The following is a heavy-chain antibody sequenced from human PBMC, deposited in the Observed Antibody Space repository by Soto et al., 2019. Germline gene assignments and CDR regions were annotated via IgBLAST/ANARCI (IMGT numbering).Heavy chain of an antibody. J-gene: IGHJ5*01. CDR1: GGTFSSYT. CDR3: ARAPEGYCSSTSCYLLSGWFDS. Sequence: QVQLVQSGAEVKKPGSSVKVSCKASGGTFSSYTISWVRQAPGQGLEWMGRIIPILGIANYEQKFQGRVTITADQATSTAYMELSSLGSEDTALYYCARAPEGYCSSTSCYLLSGWFDSWGQGTLVTVSS. D-gene: IGHD2-2*01. CDR2: IIPILGIA. V-gene: IGHV1-69*02.